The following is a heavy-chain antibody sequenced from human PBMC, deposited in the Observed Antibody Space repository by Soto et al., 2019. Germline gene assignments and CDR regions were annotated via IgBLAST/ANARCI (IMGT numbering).Heavy chain of an antibody. D-gene: IGHD2-15*01. J-gene: IGHJ4*02. CDR1: GFTFGDHG. Sequence: GGSLRLSCTASGFTFGDHGLSWVRQAPGRGLEWVGFIRSKRYGGTTEFAASVKGRFSISRDDSNTIACLQMNRLQSEDTAVYYCARGPRHCGGGSCYSIDCWGLGTLVTVSS. CDR2: IRSKRYGGTT. V-gene: IGHV3-49*04. CDR3: ARGPRHCGGGSCYSIDC.